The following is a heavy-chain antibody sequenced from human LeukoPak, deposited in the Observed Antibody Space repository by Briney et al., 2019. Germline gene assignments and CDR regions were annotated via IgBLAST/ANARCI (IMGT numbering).Heavy chain of an antibody. Sequence: TTSETLSLTCTVSGGSISSGGYYWSWIRQHPGKGLEWIGYIYYSGSTYYNPSLKSRVTISVDTSKNQFSLKLSSVTAADTAVYYCARVKSHTIFGVVMKYYFDYWGQGTLVTVSS. CDR1: GGSISSGGYY. CDR3: ARVKSHTIFGVVMKYYFDY. CDR2: IYYSGST. V-gene: IGHV4-31*03. D-gene: IGHD3-3*01. J-gene: IGHJ4*02.